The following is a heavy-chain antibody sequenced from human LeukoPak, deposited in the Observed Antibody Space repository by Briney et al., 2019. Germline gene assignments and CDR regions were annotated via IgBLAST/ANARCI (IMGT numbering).Heavy chain of an antibody. CDR2: IYHSGST. J-gene: IGHJ4*02. V-gene: IGHV4-38-2*02. CDR1: GYSISSGYY. Sequence: KTSETLSLTCTVSGYSISSGYYWGWIRQPPGKGLEWIGSIYHSGSTYYNPSLKSRVTISVDTSKNQFSLKLSSVTAADTAVYYCARVNGGNFHFDYWGQGTLVTVSS. D-gene: IGHD4-23*01. CDR3: ARVNGGNFHFDY.